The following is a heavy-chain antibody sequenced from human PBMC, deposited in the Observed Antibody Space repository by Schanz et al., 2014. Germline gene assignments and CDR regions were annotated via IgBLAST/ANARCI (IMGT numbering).Heavy chain of an antibody. CDR1: GFTFSSYA. J-gene: IGHJ4*02. CDR2: MSYDGSNK. Sequence: VQLLESGGGLVQPGESLRLSCAASGFTFSSYAMHWVRQAPGKGLEWVAVMSYDGSNKYYADSVKGRFTISRDNAKNTFYLHMNSLRNEDTAVYFCAKDRGDGYSNGIFQYWGLGTLVTVSS. D-gene: IGHD5-18*01. CDR3: AKDRGDGYSNGIFQY. V-gene: IGHV3-30*14.